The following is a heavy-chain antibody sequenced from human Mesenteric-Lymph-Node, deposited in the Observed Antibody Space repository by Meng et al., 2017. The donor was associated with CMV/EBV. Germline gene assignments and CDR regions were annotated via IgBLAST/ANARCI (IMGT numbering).Heavy chain of an antibody. CDR2: IGTAGDT. V-gene: IGHV3-13*01. J-gene: IGHJ6*02. D-gene: IGHD3-9*01. CDR3: ARGLKTYYDILTHTEGYYYGMDV. Sequence: LSLTCAASGFTFSTYDMHWVRQATGKGLEWVSAIGTAGDTYYPGSVKGRFTISRENAKNSLYLQMNSLRAGDTAVYYCARGLKTYYDILTHTEGYYYGMDVWGQGTTVTVSS. CDR1: GFTFSTYD.